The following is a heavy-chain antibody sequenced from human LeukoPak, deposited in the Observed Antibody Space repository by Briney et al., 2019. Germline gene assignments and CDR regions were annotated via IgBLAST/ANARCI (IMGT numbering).Heavy chain of an antibody. Sequence: PGGSLRLSRAASGFTFSSDAMSWVRQAPGKGLEWVLGISGSGGDTHYADSVKGRFTISRDNSKNTLYLQMNSLRVEDTAVYYCAKVPYGSGSYSTLDYWGQGTLVTVSS. CDR1: GFTFSSDA. CDR2: ISGSGGDT. D-gene: IGHD3-10*01. J-gene: IGHJ4*02. CDR3: AKVPYGSGSYSTLDY. V-gene: IGHV3-23*01.